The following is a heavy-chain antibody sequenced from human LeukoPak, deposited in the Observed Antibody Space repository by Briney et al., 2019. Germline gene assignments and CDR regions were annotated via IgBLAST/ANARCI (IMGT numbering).Heavy chain of an antibody. D-gene: IGHD1-26*01. CDR3: VREGYFVFDF. J-gene: IGHJ4*02. V-gene: IGHV3-7*01. CDR2: TKEDGREK. Sequence: GGSLRLSCGASGVSLRTYWMSWGRPAPGKGLEWGANTKEDGREKNYVDSVKGRFTISRDNAKNSLYLQMNSLRVEDTAVYYCVREGYFVFDFWGQGALVTVSS. CDR1: GVSLRTYW.